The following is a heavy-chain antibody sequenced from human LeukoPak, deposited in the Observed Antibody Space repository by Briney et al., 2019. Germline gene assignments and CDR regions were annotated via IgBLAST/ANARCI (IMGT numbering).Heavy chain of an antibody. V-gene: IGHV3-23*01. J-gene: IGHJ6*02. CDR2: ISGSGGST. CDR3: AKGLNYDFWSGYLAVEYYYYGMDV. CDR1: GFTFSSYA. Sequence: GGSLRLSCAASGFTFSSYAMSWVRQAPRKGLDWVSAISGSGGSTYYADSVKGRFTISRDNSKNTLYLQMNSLRAEDTAVYYCAKGLNYDFWSGYLAVEYYYYGMDVWGQGTTVTVSS. D-gene: IGHD3-3*01.